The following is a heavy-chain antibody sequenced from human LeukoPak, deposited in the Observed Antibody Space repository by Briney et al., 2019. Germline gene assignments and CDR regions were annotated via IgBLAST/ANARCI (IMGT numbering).Heavy chain of an antibody. CDR3: AKFPLDGSTNRDYFDY. J-gene: IGHJ4*02. D-gene: IGHD5-24*01. CDR2: IRYDGSNK. CDR1: GFTFSSYG. Sequence: PGGSLRLSCAASGFTFSSYGMHWVRQAPGKGLEWVAFIRYDGSNKYYADSVKGRFTISRDNSKNTLYLQMNSLRAEDTAVYYFAKFPLDGSTNRDYFDYWGQGTLVTVSS. V-gene: IGHV3-30*02.